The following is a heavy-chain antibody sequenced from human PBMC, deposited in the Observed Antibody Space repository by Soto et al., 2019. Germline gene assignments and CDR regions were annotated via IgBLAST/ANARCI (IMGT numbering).Heavy chain of an antibody. J-gene: IGHJ4*02. Sequence: QVQLVQSGAEVKKPGSSVKVSCKASGGTFSSYAISWVRQAPGQGLEWMGGIIPIFGTANYAQKFQGRVTIIADESMSTAYMELSSLRSEDTAVYYCARGYYYDSSGYYSNAYYFDYWGQGTLVTVSS. CDR2: IIPIFGTA. CDR3: ARGYYYDSSGYYSNAYYFDY. D-gene: IGHD3-22*01. V-gene: IGHV1-69*01. CDR1: GGTFSSYA.